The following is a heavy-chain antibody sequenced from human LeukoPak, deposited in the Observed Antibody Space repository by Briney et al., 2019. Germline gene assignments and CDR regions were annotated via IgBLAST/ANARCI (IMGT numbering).Heavy chain of an antibody. V-gene: IGHV5-10-1*01. CDR1: GYTFRNNW. J-gene: IGHJ5*02. CDR2: INLRDSYT. CDR3: ARGLGWLYP. Sequence: GGSRHISGQCSGYTFRNNWITWAGQLPGKGVEGMGKINLRDSYTYNNPPFQGHVTISADKSISTAYLQWSSLKASDTAIYYCARGLGWLYPSGQGALVTVSS.